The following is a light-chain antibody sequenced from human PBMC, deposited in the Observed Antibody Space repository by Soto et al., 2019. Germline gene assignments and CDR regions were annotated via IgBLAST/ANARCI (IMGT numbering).Light chain of an antibody. V-gene: IGLV2-23*01. J-gene: IGLJ3*02. CDR3: CSYAGSNTWV. CDR2: EGS. CDR1: SSDVGTYNL. Sequence: QSVLTQPASVSGSPGQSITISCTGTSSDVGTYNLVSWYQQHPGKAPKVMIYEGSKRPSGVSNRFSGSKSGNTASLTISGLQAEDEADYYCCSYAGSNTWVFGGGTQLTVL.